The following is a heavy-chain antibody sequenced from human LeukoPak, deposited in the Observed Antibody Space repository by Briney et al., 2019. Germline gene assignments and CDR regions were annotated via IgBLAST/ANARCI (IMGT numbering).Heavy chain of an antibody. V-gene: IGHV3-21*04. CDR1: GFTFSDYN. J-gene: IGHJ3*02. Sequence: PGGSLRLSCAASGFTFSDYNMNWVRQAPGKGLEWVSSISSSSSYIYYADSVKGRFTISRDNAKNSLYLQMNSLRAEDTAVYYCAKVRMYYYDAFDIWGQGIMVTVSS. CDR3: AKVRMYYYDAFDI. CDR2: ISSSSSYI. D-gene: IGHD3-10*01.